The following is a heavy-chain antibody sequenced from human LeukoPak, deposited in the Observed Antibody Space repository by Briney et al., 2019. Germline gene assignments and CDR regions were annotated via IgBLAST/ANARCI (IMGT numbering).Heavy chain of an antibody. CDR1: GCTLSELS. D-gene: IGHD3-22*01. CDR2: EDGEA. V-gene: IGHV1-24*01. CDR3: ASIDLDS. J-gene: IGHJ4*02. Sequence: HWASVKVSCKVSGCTLSELSIHWVRQAPGKGLEWMGGEDGEAIYAQKFQGRVTMTEDTSTDTAYMDLSSLISEDTAVYYCASIDLDSWGQGTLVTVSS.